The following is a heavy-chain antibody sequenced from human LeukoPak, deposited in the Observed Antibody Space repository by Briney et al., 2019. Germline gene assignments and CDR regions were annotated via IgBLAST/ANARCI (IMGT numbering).Heavy chain of an antibody. Sequence: ASVKVSCKASGYTFTSYDINWVRHATGQGLEWMGWMNPNSGNTGYAQKFQGRVTMTRNTSISTAYMELSSLRSEDTAVYYCARGMYYYGSGSYYDSWFDPWGQGTLVTVSS. D-gene: IGHD3-10*01. CDR3: ARGMYYYGSGSYYDSWFDP. CDR1: GYTFTSYD. V-gene: IGHV1-8*01. J-gene: IGHJ5*02. CDR2: MNPNSGNT.